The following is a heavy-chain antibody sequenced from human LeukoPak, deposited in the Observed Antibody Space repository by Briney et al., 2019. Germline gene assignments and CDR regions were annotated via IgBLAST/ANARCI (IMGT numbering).Heavy chain of an antibody. J-gene: IGHJ4*02. CDR1: GGTFSSYA. V-gene: IGHV1-69*13. D-gene: IGHD3-3*01. CDR3: ARSDFWSGYYVHFDY. CDR2: IIPIFGTA. Sequence: SVTVSCTASGGTFSSYAISWVRQAPGQGLEWMGGIIPIFGTANYAQKFQGRVTITADESTSTAYMELSSLRSEDTAVYYCARSDFWSGYYVHFDYWGQGTLVTVSS.